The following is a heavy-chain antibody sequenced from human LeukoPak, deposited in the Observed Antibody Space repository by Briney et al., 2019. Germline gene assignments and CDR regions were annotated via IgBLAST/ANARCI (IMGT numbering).Heavy chain of an antibody. CDR2: ISVIGEST. D-gene: IGHD3-10*01. J-gene: IGHJ4*02. V-gene: IGHV3-23*01. CDR1: GFTFSSYS. CDR3: AKYGSGSYYNGLY. Sequence: PGGSLRLSCAASGFTFSSYSMTWVRQAPGKGLQWVSTISVIGESTYYADSVKGRFTISRDSSKSTLYLQMNSLRDEDTAVYYCAKYGSGSYYNGLYWRQGTLVTVSS.